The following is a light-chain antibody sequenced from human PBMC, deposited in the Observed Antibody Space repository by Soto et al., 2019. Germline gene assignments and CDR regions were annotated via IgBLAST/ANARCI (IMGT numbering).Light chain of an antibody. CDR2: AAS. Sequence: DVQRTQAPSSLSASVGDRVSITCLASQGISDYLTWYQQKPGKVPKLLIYAASILQSGVPSRFSGSGSGTDFTLTISSLQPEDVATYYCQKYNSAPRTFGGGTKVEIK. J-gene: IGKJ4*01. V-gene: IGKV1-27*01. CDR1: QGISDY. CDR3: QKYNSAPRT.